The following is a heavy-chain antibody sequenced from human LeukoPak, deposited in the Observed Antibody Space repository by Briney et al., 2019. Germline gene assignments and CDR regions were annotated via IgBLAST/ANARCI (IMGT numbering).Heavy chain of an antibody. Sequence: ASVTVSCKASGYTFATYGINWVRQAPGQGLEWMGLICAYNGNTNYAQKLQGRVTVTTDTSTSTAYMELRSLRSDDTAVYYCARDTLGRTAPRAFDIWGQGTLVTVSS. V-gene: IGHV1-18*01. CDR1: GYTFATYG. J-gene: IGHJ3*02. CDR2: ICAYNGNT. CDR3: ARDTLGRTAPRAFDI. D-gene: IGHD5-18*01.